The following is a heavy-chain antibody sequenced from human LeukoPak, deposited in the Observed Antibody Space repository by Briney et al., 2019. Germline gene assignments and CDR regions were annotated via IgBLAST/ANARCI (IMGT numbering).Heavy chain of an antibody. CDR2: IYHSGST. J-gene: IGHJ4*02. CDR3: ARGGGYASPIGY. V-gene: IGHV4-59*01. D-gene: IGHD5-12*01. CDR1: GGSISTYY. Sequence: PSETLSLTCTLSGGSISTYYWSWIRQPPGKGLEWIGYIYHSGSTNYNPSLKSRITISVDTSKNQFSLKLSSVTAADTAVYYCARGGGYASPIGYWGQGALVTVSS.